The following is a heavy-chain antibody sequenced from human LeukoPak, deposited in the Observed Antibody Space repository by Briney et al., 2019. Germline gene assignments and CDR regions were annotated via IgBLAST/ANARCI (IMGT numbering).Heavy chain of an antibody. Sequence: SVKVSRKASGGTFSSYAISRVRQAPGQGLEWMGRMIPIFGTANYAQKFQGRVTITTDESTSTAYMELSSLRSEDTAVYYCARCTTDYYYMDVWGKGTTVTVSS. CDR3: ARCTTDYYYMDV. CDR2: MIPIFGTA. J-gene: IGHJ6*03. D-gene: IGHD4-17*01. V-gene: IGHV1-69*05. CDR1: GGTFSSYA.